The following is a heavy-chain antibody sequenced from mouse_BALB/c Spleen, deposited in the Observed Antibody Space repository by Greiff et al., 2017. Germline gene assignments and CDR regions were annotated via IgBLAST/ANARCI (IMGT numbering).Heavy chain of an antibody. CDR3: ARHGNYGYDRAYAMDY. Sequence: EVQGVESGGGLVQPGGSLKLSCAASGFTFSSYTMSWVRQTPEKRLEWVAYISNGGGSTYYPDTVKGRFTISRDNAKNTLYLQMSSMKSEDTAMYYCARHGNYGYDRAYAMDYWGQGTSVTVSS. J-gene: IGHJ4*01. D-gene: IGHD2-2*01. V-gene: IGHV5-12-2*01. CDR2: ISNGGGST. CDR1: GFTFSSYT.